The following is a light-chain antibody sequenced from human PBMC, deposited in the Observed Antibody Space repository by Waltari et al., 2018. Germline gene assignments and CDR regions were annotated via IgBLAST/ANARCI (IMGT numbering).Light chain of an antibody. V-gene: IGKV1-12*01. CDR2: GAS. CDR1: QGISSW. CDR3: QQGSSFPPT. J-gene: IGKJ1*01. Sequence: DIQMTQSPSSVSASVGDRVTITCRASQGISSWLAWYQQKPGTGPNLLIFGASNLQSGVPSRFSGSGSGTDFTLTISGLQPEDSATYFCQQGSSFPPTFGQGTIVEIK.